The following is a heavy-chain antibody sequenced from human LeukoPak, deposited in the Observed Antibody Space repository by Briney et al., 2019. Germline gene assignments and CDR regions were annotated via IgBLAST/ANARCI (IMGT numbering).Heavy chain of an antibody. CDR2: IYYSGTT. D-gene: IGHD1-1*01. V-gene: IGHV4-59*01. CDR1: GVSISSYY. J-gene: IGHJ6*03. Sequence: PSETLSLTCAVSGVSISSYYWSWIRQPPGKGLDCIGYIYYSGTTNYNPSLKSRVTISLDTSKNQFSLKLTSVTAADTAVYYCARVSWFPGTSYYYMDVWGKGTTVTVSS. CDR3: ARVSWFPGTSYYYMDV.